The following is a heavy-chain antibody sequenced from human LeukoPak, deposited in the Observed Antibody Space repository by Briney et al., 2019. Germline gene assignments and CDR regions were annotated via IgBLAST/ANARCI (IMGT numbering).Heavy chain of an antibody. J-gene: IGHJ4*02. D-gene: IGHD1-26*01. CDR2: ISSSSSYI. Sequence: GGSLRLSCAASGFTFSSYSMNWVRQAPGKGLEWVSSISSSSSYIYYADSVKGRFTISRDNAKNSLYLQMNSLRAEDTAVYYCARAGSYLVGSFDYWGQGTLVTVSS. CDR3: ARAGSYLVGSFDY. V-gene: IGHV3-21*01. CDR1: GFTFSSYS.